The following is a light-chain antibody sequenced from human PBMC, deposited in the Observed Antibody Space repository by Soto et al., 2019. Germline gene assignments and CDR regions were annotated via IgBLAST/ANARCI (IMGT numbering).Light chain of an antibody. V-gene: IGKV3-20*01. CDR2: GAF. Sequence: EIVLTQSPGTLSLSPGERATLSCRASQSVSSSYLAWYQKKPGQAPRLLIYGAFSRATGIPDRFSGSGSGTDFTLTISRLEPEDFAVYYCQQYGSSPLVTFGQGTRLEIK. CDR3: QQYGSSPLVT. J-gene: IGKJ5*01. CDR1: QSVSSSY.